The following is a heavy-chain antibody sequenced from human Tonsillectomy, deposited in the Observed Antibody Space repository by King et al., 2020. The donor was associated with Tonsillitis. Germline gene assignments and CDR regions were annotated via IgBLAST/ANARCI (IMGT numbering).Heavy chain of an antibody. D-gene: IGHD4-17*01. V-gene: IGHV1-8*01. CDR1: GYTFTSYD. J-gene: IGHJ2*01. CDR3: ARHHTTVTAGYFDL. CDR2: MNPNSGNT. Sequence: QLVQSGAEVKKPGASVKVSCKASGYTFTSYDINWVRQATGQGLEWMGWMNPNSGNTGYAQKFQGRVTMTRNTSISTAYMELSSLRSEDTAVYYCARHHTTVTAGYFDLCGRGPLVTVSS.